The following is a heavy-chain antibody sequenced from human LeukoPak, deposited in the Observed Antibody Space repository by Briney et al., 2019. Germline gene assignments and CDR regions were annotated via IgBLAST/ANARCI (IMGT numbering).Heavy chain of an antibody. CDR3: ARDWAGDDYYYYYGMDV. J-gene: IGHJ6*02. V-gene: IGHV3-7*01. CDR2: IKQDGSEK. Sequence: GGSLRLSCAASGFTFSSYSMNWVRQAPGKGLEWVANIKQDGSEKYYVDSVKGRFTISRDNAKNSLYLQMNSLRAEDTAVYYCARDWAGDDYYYYYGMDVWGQGTTVTVSS. CDR1: GFTFSSYS. D-gene: IGHD3-16*01.